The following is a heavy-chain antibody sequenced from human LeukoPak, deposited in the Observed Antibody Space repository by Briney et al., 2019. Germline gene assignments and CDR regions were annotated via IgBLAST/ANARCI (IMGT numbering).Heavy chain of an antibody. CDR3: ARASQTYSSGWYGDYFDY. Sequence: DGSNKYYAASVKGRFTISRDNPKNTLYLQMNSLRAEDTAVYYCARASQTYSSGWYGDYFDYWGQGTLVTVSS. D-gene: IGHD6-19*01. V-gene: IGHV3-30*01. CDR2: DGSNK. J-gene: IGHJ4*02.